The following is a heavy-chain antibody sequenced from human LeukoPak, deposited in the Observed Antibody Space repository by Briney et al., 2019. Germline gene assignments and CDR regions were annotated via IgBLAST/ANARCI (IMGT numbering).Heavy chain of an antibody. Sequence: SETLSLTCTVSGGSISSYYWSWIRQPPGKGLEWIGYIYYSGSTNYNPSLKSRVTISVDTSKNQFSLKLSSVTAADTAVYYCARVITYYYDSSGYYWFDPWGQGNLVSVSS. D-gene: IGHD3-22*01. CDR2: IYYSGST. J-gene: IGHJ5*02. CDR3: ARVITYYYDSSGYYWFDP. CDR1: GGSISSYY. V-gene: IGHV4-59*01.